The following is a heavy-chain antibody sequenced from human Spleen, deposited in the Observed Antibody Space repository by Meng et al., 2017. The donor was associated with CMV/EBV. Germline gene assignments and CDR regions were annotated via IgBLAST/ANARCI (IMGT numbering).Heavy chain of an antibody. Sequence: GESLKISCAASGFTFSSYSMNWVRQAPGKGLEWVSSISSSSSYIYYADSVKGRFTISRDNAKNSLYLQMNSLRAEDTAVYYCAKDTGQLVWDDAFDIWGQGTMVTVSS. CDR1: GFTFSSYS. V-gene: IGHV3-21*01. CDR3: AKDTGQLVWDDAFDI. CDR2: ISSSSSYI. D-gene: IGHD6-6*01. J-gene: IGHJ3*02.